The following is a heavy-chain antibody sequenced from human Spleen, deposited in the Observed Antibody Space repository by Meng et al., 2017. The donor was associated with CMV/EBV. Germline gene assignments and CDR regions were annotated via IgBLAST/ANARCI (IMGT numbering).Heavy chain of an antibody. D-gene: IGHD2-2*01. CDR3: ARQLGYCSSTTCYINGGWFDP. J-gene: IGHJ5*02. V-gene: IGHV1-46*01. Sequence: TDYDIHWVLQGPGQGLELMAILSPSGSSTTCEQKFQGGVTMTRDTSTNTVYMELSSLRSEDTAVYYCARQLGYCSSTTCYINGGWFDPWGQGTLVTVSS. CDR1: TDYD. CDR2: LSPSGSST.